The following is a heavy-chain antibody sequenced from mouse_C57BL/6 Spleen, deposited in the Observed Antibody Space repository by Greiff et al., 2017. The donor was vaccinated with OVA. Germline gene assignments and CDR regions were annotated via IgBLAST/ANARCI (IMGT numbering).Heavy chain of an antibody. Sequence: EVKLVESGGGLVQPGGSLKLSCAASGFTFSDYGMAWVRQAPRKGPEWVAFISNLAYSIYYADPVTGRFTISSENAKDTLYLEMSSLRSEDTAMYYCARTNYYGSSYPHYFDYWGQGTTLTVSS. CDR3: ARTNYYGSSYPHYFDY. CDR2: ISNLAYSI. CDR1: GFTFSDYG. D-gene: IGHD1-1*01. J-gene: IGHJ2*01. V-gene: IGHV5-15*04.